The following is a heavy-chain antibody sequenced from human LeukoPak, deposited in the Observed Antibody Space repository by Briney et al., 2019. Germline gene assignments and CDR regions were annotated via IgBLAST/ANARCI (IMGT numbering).Heavy chain of an antibody. D-gene: IGHD3-10*01. V-gene: IGHV3-30*02. Sequence: PGGSLRLSRAASGFTFSSYGMHWVRQAPGKGLEWVAFIRYDGSNKYYADSVKGRFTISRDNSKNTLYLQMNSLRAEDTAVYYCAKDLRGWGQGTLVTVSS. CDR2: IRYDGSNK. CDR3: AKDLRG. CDR1: GFTFSSYG. J-gene: IGHJ4*02.